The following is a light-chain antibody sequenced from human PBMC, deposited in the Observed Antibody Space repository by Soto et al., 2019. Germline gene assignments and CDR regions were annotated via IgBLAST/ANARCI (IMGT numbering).Light chain of an antibody. Sequence: DIQMTQSPSSLSASVGDRVTITCRASQSISSYLNWYQQKPGKAPKLLIYAASSLQSGVTSRFSGSGSGTDFTLTISSLQPEDFATYYCHQSYSTQTWTFGQGTKVDIK. CDR2: AAS. J-gene: IGKJ1*01. CDR1: QSISSY. CDR3: HQSYSTQTWT. V-gene: IGKV1-39*01.